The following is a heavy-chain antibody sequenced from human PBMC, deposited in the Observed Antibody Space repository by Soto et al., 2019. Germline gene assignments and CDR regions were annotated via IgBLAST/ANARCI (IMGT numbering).Heavy chain of an antibody. CDR2: IYYSGST. Sequence: PSETLSLTCTVSGGSISSYYWSWFRQPPGKGLEWIGYIYYSGSTNYNPSLKSRVTISVDRSQNHFSLQLTSVTAADTAVYYCARSEATALDYWGQGTLVTVS. CDR1: GGSISSYY. V-gene: IGHV4-59*12. J-gene: IGHJ4*02. CDR3: ARSEATALDY. D-gene: IGHD5-18*01.